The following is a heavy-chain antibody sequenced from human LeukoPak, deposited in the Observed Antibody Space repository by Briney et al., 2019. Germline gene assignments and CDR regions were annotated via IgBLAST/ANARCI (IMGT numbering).Heavy chain of an antibody. CDR3: ARASWVSSTDAVR. V-gene: IGHV3-23*01. Sequence: GGSLRLSCAASGLSFSSFDMSWVRHGPARGLEWVSSIRGNGEPFYADSVKGRFTLYSDTSRNTVFFQLNNLRVEDTAIYYCARASWVSSTDAVRWGQGTLVTVSS. J-gene: IGHJ4*02. CDR1: GLSFSSFD. D-gene: IGHD3-16*01. CDR2: IRGNGEP.